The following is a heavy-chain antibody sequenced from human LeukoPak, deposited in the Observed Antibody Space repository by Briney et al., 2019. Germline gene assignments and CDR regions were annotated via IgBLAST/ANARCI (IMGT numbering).Heavy chain of an antibody. J-gene: IGHJ3*02. Sequence: GGSLRLSCAASGFSFSRYSMNWVRQAPGKGLEWVSYISSSSSTIYYADSVKGRFTISRDNAKNSLYLQMNSLRAEDTAVYNCARGPDYGGKIDDAFDIWGQGTMVTVSS. CDR3: ARGPDYGGKIDDAFDI. V-gene: IGHV3-48*01. CDR1: GFSFSRYS. CDR2: ISSSSSTI. D-gene: IGHD4-23*01.